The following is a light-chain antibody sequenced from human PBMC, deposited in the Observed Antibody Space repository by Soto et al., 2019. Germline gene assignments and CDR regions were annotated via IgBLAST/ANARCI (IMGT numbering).Light chain of an antibody. CDR2: GAS. Sequence: EIVMTQSPATLSVSPGETVTLSCRASQSVSIDLAWYQQKPGQAPRLLIYGASSRATGIPDRFSGSGSGTDFTLTISRLEPEDFAVYYCQQYGSSPLTFGGGTKVEIK. CDR1: QSVSID. CDR3: QQYGSSPLT. V-gene: IGKV3-20*01. J-gene: IGKJ4*01.